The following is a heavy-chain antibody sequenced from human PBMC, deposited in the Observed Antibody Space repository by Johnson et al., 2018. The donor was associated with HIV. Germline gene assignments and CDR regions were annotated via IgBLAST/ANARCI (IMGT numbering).Heavy chain of an antibody. CDR2: IGSGGTTI. CDR1: GFTFSDYY. Sequence: QVQLVESGGGLVKPGGSLRLSCVASGFTFSDYYMSWIRQAPGKGLEWLSYIGSGGTTIYSADSVKGRFTIPRDNAKNSLYLQMNSLRAEDTALYYCAREAGSGSYSPWRPDAFDIWGQGTMVTVSS. CDR3: AREAGSGSYSPWRPDAFDI. D-gene: IGHD3-10*01. J-gene: IGHJ3*02. V-gene: IGHV3-11*01.